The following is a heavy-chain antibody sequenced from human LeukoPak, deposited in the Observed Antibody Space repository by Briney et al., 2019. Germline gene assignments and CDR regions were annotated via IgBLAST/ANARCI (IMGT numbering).Heavy chain of an antibody. CDR3: ARTQLLFSDAFDI. CDR1: GFTLSSYW. V-gene: IGHV3-7*01. D-gene: IGHD3-10*01. CDR2: IKQDGSEK. J-gene: IGHJ3*02. Sequence: PGGSLRLSCAASGFTLSSYWMSWVRQAPGKGLEWVANIKQDGSEKYYVDSVKGRFTISRDNAKNSLYLQMNSLRAEDTAVYYCARTQLLFSDAFDIWGQGTMVTVSS.